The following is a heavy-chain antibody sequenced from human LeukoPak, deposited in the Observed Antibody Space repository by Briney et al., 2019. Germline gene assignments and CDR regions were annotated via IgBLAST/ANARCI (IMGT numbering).Heavy chain of an antibody. V-gene: IGHV3-NL1*01. CDR1: GFTFSSYG. CDR3: AKSFYGDYLSPDY. Sequence: GGSLRLSCAASGFTFSSYGMHWVRQAPGKGLEWVSTISDSGDSTYYADSVKGRFTISRDNSKNTLYLQMNSLRAEDTAVYYCAKSFYGDYLSPDYWGQGTLVTVSS. D-gene: IGHD4-17*01. CDR2: ISDSGDST. J-gene: IGHJ4*02.